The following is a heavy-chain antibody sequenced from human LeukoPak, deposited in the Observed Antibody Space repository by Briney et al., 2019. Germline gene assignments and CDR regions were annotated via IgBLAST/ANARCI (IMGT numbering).Heavy chain of an antibody. V-gene: IGHV3-9*01. CDR1: GFTFDDYA. CDR2: INWNSDSI. D-gene: IGHD5-24*01. Sequence: GGSLRLSCAVSGFTFDDYAMHWVRQVPGKGLEWVSGINWNSDSIGYADSVKGRFTISRDNARKSLYLQMNSLRAEDTAVYYCARGRDGYNLVDAFDIWGQGTMVTVSS. J-gene: IGHJ3*02. CDR3: ARGRDGYNLVDAFDI.